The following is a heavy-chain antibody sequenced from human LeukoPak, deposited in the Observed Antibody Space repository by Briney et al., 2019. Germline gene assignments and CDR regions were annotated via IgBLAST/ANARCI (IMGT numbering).Heavy chain of an antibody. J-gene: IGHJ6*03. V-gene: IGHV3-21*01. Sequence: GGSLRLSCAASGFTFSSYSMNWVRQAPGKGLEWVSSISSSSNYIYYADSVKGRFTISGDNAKNSLYLQMNSLRAEDTAVYYCARDQIQPTDTYYYYYYMDVWGKGTTVTVSS. CDR3: ARDQIQPTDTYYYYYYMDV. CDR2: ISSSSNYI. CDR1: GFTFSSYS.